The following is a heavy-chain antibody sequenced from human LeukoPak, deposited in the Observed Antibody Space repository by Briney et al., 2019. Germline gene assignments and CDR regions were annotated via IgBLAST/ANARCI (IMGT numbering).Heavy chain of an antibody. CDR3: ARRSGIAVAGAFDY. CDR2: ISGSGDST. D-gene: IGHD6-19*01. J-gene: IGHJ4*02. CDR1: GFTFSNYA. Sequence: GGSLRLSCAASGFTFSNYAMRWVHQAPGKGLEWVSGISGSGDSTYYADSVKGRFTISRDNSKNTLYLQMNSLRAEDTAVYYCARRSGIAVAGAFDYWGQGTLVTVSS. V-gene: IGHV3-23*01.